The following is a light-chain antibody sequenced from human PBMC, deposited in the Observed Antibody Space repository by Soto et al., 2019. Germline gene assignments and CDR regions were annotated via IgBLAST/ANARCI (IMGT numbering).Light chain of an antibody. CDR3: AAWDDSLNGYV. CDR1: SSNIGSNT. CDR2: SNN. J-gene: IGLJ1*01. Sequence: VLRQPPSASGTHGKWVTISCSGSSSNIGSNTVNWYQQLPGTAPKLLIYSNNQRPSGVPDRFSGSKSGTSASLAISGLQSEDEADYYCAAWDDSLNGYVFGTGTKVTVL. V-gene: IGLV1-44*01.